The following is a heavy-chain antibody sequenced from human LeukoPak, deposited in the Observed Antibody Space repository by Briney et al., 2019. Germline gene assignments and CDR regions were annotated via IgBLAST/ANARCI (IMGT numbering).Heavy chain of an antibody. Sequence: PGGSLRLSCEGSGYSFTSYWIGWVRQMPGKGLEWMGPIYHGDSDTRCSPSFEGQVTISADKSSSTAYLQWSSTKVSDTALYYCTRHDYSGGYPLRTFDYRGQGTLVTVSS. J-gene: IGHJ4*02. CDR1: GYSFTSYW. D-gene: IGHD3-22*01. CDR3: TRHDYSGGYPLRTFDY. V-gene: IGHV5-51*01. CDR2: IYHGDSDT.